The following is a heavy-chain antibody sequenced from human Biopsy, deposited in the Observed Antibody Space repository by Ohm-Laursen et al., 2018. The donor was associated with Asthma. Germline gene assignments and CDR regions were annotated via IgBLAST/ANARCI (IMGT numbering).Heavy chain of an antibody. V-gene: IGHV3-21*06. CDR1: GYTFSRYS. Sequence: SLRLSCSATGYTFSRYSIHWVRQIPGKGLEWVASISTVSSFIYYADSVRGRFTTSRDNARNSLYLQMNSLRAEDTAVYYCARTFHFWSPHHAEHYQLWGQGTLVTVSS. J-gene: IGHJ1*01. CDR2: ISTVSSFI. D-gene: IGHD3-3*02. CDR3: ARTFHFWSPHHAEHYQL.